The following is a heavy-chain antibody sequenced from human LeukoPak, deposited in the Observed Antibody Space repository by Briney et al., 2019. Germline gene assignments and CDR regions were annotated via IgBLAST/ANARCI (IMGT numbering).Heavy chain of an antibody. D-gene: IGHD3-16*01. CDR3: ARVYYDYVWGSWDEASDI. CDR2: IIPILGIA. CDR1: GGTFSSYA. Sequence: ASVKVSCKASGGTFSSYAISWVRQAPGQGLEWMGRIIPILGIANYAQKFQGRVTITADKSTSTAYMELSSLRSEDTAVYYCARVYYDYVWGSWDEASDIWGQGTMVTVSS. J-gene: IGHJ3*02. V-gene: IGHV1-69*04.